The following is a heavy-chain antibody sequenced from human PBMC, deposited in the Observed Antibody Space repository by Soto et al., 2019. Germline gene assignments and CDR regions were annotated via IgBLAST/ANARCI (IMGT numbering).Heavy chain of an antibody. CDR2: INPNSGGT. Sequence: QVQLVQSGAEVKKPGASVKVSCKASGYTFTGYYMHWVRQAPGQGLEWMGWINPNSGGTNYAQKFQGRVTMTRDTSISTAYMELSTLRSDDTAVYYCARERGRSIYYDGTPQWFDPWGQGTLVTVSS. CDR1: GYTFTGYY. J-gene: IGHJ5*02. V-gene: IGHV1-2*02. CDR3: ARERGRSIYYDGTPQWFDP. D-gene: IGHD3-22*01.